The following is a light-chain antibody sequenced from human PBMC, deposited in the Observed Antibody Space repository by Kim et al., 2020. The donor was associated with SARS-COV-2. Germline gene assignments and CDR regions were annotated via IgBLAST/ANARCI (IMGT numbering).Light chain of an antibody. J-gene: IGKJ1*01. Sequence: DIQLTQSPSSLSASVGDTVTITCRASQGTGNYLAWYQQQPGKVPKLLLYAVSTLDSGVPSRFSGSGSGTAYTLTISSLQPEDFATYYCQQSYSTPWTFGQGTKVDIQ. V-gene: IGKV1-NL1*01. CDR2: AVS. CDR3: QQSYSTPWT. CDR1: QGTGNY.